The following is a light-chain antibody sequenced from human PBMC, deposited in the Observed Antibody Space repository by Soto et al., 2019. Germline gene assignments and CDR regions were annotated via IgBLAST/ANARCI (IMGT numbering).Light chain of an antibody. CDR3: QQRSRWPRGT. CDR1: QGVGST. Sequence: ELVLTQSPATLSVSPGERATLSCRASQGVGSTLAWYQQEPGQAPRLLIYDASTRATGIPARFSGDGSGTEFTLTISSLQSDDFAVYYCQQRSRWPRGTFGRGTKVEMK. V-gene: IGKV3-15*01. J-gene: IGKJ2*02. CDR2: DAS.